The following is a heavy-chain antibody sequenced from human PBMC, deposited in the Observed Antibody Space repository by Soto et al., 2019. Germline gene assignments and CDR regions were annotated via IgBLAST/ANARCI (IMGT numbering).Heavy chain of an antibody. D-gene: IGHD3-10*01. Sequence: GGSLRLSCAASGFTFSNAWMSWVRQAPGKGLEWVGRIKSETDGGTTDYAAPVKGRFTISRDDSKNTLYLQMNSLKTEDTAVYYCTTGRHEAGVHDYWGQGTLVTVSS. J-gene: IGHJ4*02. CDR1: GFTFSNAW. CDR3: TTGRHEAGVHDY. CDR2: IKSETDGGTT. V-gene: IGHV3-15*01.